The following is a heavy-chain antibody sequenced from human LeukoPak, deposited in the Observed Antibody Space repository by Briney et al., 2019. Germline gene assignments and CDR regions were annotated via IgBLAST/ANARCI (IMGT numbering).Heavy chain of an antibody. V-gene: IGHV4-30-2*01. CDR1: GGSISSGGYY. J-gene: IGHJ4*02. CDR3: ARDSRSFEY. CDR2: IYHSGST. Sequence: PSETLSLTWTVSGGSISSGGYYWSWIRQPPGKGLEWIGYIYHSGSTYYNPSLKSRVTISVDRSKNQFSLKLSSVTAADTAVYYCARDSRSFEYWGQGTLVTVSS.